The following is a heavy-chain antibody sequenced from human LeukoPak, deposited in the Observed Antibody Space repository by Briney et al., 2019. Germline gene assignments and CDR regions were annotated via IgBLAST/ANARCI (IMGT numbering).Heavy chain of an antibody. D-gene: IGHD3-10*01. J-gene: IGHJ3*02. V-gene: IGHV3-7*01. CDR2: IDQDGSVK. Sequence: QPGGSLRLSCAASGFTFSSYWMSWVRQAPGKGLEWVANIDQDGSVKYFVGSVKGRFTISRDNAKNSLFLQMNSLRAEDAAVYYCARLHSGSYYGDAFDMWGQGTMVTVSS. CDR3: ARLHSGSYYGDAFDM. CDR1: GFTFSSYW.